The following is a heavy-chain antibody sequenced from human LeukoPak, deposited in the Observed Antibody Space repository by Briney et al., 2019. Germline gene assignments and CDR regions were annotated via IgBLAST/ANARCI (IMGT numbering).Heavy chain of an antibody. V-gene: IGHV1-2*02. CDR2: INPNSGGT. Sequence: GASVKVSCKASGYTFTGYYMHWVRQAPGQGLEWMGWINPNSGGTNYAQKFQGRVTMTRDTSISTAYMELSRLRSDDTAVYYCASRDTTYYYDSRTTYYFDYWGQGTLVTVSS. CDR3: ASRDTTYYYDSRTTYYFDY. J-gene: IGHJ4*02. CDR1: GYTFTGYY. D-gene: IGHD3-22*01.